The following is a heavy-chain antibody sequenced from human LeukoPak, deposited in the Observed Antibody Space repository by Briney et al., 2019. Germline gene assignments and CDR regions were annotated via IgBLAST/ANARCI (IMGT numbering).Heavy chain of an antibody. CDR2: IYYRGNT. D-gene: IGHD5-24*01. CDR1: GGSISTYY. J-gene: IGHJ3*02. V-gene: IGHV4-59*08. Sequence: PSETLSLTCTVSGGSISTYYWSWIRQPPGKGLEWIGYIYYRGNTNYNPSLQSRVSISVDTSKNQFSLKLTSVTAADTAVYYCARLARDAYINEACDIGAKGKMATVSS. CDR3: ARLARDAYINEACDI.